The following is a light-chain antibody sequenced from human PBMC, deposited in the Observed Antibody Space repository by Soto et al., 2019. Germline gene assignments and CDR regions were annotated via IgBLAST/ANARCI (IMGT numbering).Light chain of an antibody. J-gene: IGKJ2*01. V-gene: IGKV3-15*01. CDR1: QSVSDN. CDR2: DAS. Sequence: EIVMTQSPATLSVSPGERATLSCRASQSVSDNLAWYQKKPGQAPRLLIYDASTRATGIPARFSGSGSGTEFTLTISRLQSEDFAVYYCQQSNNWPYTFGQGTNVDIK. CDR3: QQSNNWPYT.